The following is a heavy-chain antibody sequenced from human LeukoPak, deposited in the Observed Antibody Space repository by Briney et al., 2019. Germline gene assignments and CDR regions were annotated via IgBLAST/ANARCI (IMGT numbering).Heavy chain of an antibody. V-gene: IGHV1-2*02. CDR2: INPNSGGT. Sequence: ASVKVPCKASGYTFTGYYMHWVRQAPGQGLEWMGWINPNSGGTNYAQKFQGRVTMTRDTSISTAYMELSRLRSDDTAVYYCARESIAYYGSGSYYYNWFDPWGQGTLVTVSS. CDR3: ARESIAYYGSGSYYYNWFDP. CDR1: GYTFTGYY. J-gene: IGHJ5*02. D-gene: IGHD3-10*01.